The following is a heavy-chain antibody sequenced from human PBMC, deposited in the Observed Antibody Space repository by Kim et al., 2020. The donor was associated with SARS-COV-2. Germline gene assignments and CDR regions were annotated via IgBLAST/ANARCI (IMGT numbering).Heavy chain of an antibody. D-gene: IGHD3-9*01. J-gene: IGHJ3*02. CDR3: TRDPYILTGYYRYYDAFDI. Sequence: GRFTISRDDSKSIAYLQMNSLKTEDTAVYYCTRDPYILTGYYRYYDAFDIWGQGTMVTVSS. V-gene: IGHV3-49*02.